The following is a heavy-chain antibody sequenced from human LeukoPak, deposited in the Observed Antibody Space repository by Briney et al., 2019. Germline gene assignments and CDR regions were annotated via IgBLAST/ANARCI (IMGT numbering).Heavy chain of an antibody. CDR2: IYYSGST. J-gene: IGHJ3*02. V-gene: IGHV4-59*01. CDR3: ASVSSTSWNAFDI. CDR1: GGSISSYY. D-gene: IGHD2-2*01. Sequence: KASETLSLTCTVSGGSISSYYWSWIRQPPGKGLEWIGYIYYSGSTNYNPSLKSRVTIPVDTSKNQFSLKLSSVTAADTAVYYCASVSSTSWNAFDIWGQGTMVTVSS.